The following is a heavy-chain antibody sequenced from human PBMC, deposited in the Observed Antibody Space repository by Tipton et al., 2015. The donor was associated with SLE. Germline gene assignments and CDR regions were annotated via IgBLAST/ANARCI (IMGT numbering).Heavy chain of an antibody. V-gene: IGHV3-23*01. Sequence: GSLRLSCAASGFTFSNYAMNWVRQAPGKGLEWASLISAGGAGTYYADSVKGRFTISRDNARNTLLLQMNSLTADDTAMYYCVSGTNGGFDYWGQGALVTVSS. CDR2: ISAGGAGT. D-gene: IGHD1-26*01. CDR3: VSGTNGGFDY. J-gene: IGHJ4*02. CDR1: GFTFSNYA.